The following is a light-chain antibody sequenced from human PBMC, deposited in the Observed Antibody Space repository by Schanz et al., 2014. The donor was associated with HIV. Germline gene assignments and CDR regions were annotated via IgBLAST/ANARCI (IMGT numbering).Light chain of an antibody. J-gene: IGLJ3*02. CDR1: SSNFRSNA. CDR3: ATWDDSLDGWV. Sequence: QSVLTQPPSASGTPGQRVTISCSGSSSNFRSNAVNWHQQLPGTAPKLVIYNTYHRPSGVPDRFSGSQSGTSASLAISGLRSEDESDFFCATWDDSLDGWVFGGGTKLTVL. CDR2: NTY. V-gene: IGLV1-44*01.